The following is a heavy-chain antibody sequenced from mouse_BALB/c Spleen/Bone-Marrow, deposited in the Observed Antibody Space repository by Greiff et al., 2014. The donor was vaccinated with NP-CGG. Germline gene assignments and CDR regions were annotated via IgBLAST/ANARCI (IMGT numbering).Heavy chain of an antibody. CDR3: AREGYGSSYGFAY. CDR2: INPYNGGS. D-gene: IGHD1-1*01. V-gene: IGHV1-31*01. Sequence: EVKLQESGPELVKPGASMKISCKASGYSFAGYTMNWVKQSHGKNLEWIGLINPYNGGSSYNQKFKGKATLTVDRSSSTAYVELLSLTSEDSAVYYCAREGYGSSYGFAYWGQGTLVTVSA. J-gene: IGHJ3*01. CDR1: GYSFAGYT.